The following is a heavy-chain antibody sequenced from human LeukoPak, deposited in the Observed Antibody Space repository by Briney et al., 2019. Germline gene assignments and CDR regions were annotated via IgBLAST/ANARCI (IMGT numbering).Heavy chain of an antibody. CDR2: ITGSGGNT. CDR1: GFTFSTHW. Sequence: PGGSLRLSCAASGFTFSTHWMHWVRQAPGKGLEWVSTITGSGGNTYYADSVKGRFTISRDNSKNTLHLQMNSLSAEDTALYYCARRGYCGGGTCNRNFEFWGQGTLVTVSS. V-gene: IGHV3-23*01. D-gene: IGHD2-15*01. CDR3: ARRGYCGGGTCNRNFEF. J-gene: IGHJ4*02.